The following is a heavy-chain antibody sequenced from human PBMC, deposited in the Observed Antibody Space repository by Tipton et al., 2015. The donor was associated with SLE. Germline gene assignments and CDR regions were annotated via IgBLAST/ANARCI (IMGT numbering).Heavy chain of an antibody. CDR1: GGSISSYY. D-gene: IGHD1-26*01. V-gene: IGHV4-4*07. Sequence: TLSLTCTVFGGSISSYYCSWIRQPAGEGLSWIGQMHNSGSTSYNPSLKLRGSISVDMSKNQVSLKLSSVTAADTALYYCARHFSGSYSFDYWGQGKLVTVSS. CDR3: ARHFSGSYSFDY. J-gene: IGHJ4*02. CDR2: MHNSGST.